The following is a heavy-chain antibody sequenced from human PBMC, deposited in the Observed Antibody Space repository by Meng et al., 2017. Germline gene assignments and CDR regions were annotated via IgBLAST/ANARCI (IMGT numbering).Heavy chain of an antibody. CDR2: INAGNSDT. CDR1: GFTFTTYA. D-gene: IGHD6-19*01. V-gene: IGHV1-3*01. CDR3: ARAIAVSGTGRFDY. Sequence: VQLVQSGVGVKRPGASVKVSCKASGFTFTTYAIHWVRQAPGQRLEWMGWINAGNSDTKYSQKLQGRVTITRDTSASTVYMEVSSLRSEDTGVYYCARAIAVSGTGRFDYWGQGTLVTVSS. J-gene: IGHJ4*02.